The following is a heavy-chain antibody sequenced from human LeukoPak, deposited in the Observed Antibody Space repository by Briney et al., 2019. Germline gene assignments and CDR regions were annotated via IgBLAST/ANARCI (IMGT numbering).Heavy chain of an antibody. CDR3: ARDSLYYDSSGYLYYFDY. V-gene: IGHV1-46*01. CDR1: GYTFTSYY. CDR2: INPSGGST. Sequence: ASVKVSCKASGYTFTSYYMHWVRQAPGQGLERMGIINPSGGSTSYAQKFQGRVTMTRDMSTSTVYMELSSLRSEDTAVYYCARDSLYYDSSGYLYYFDYWGQGTLVTVSS. D-gene: IGHD3-22*01. J-gene: IGHJ4*02.